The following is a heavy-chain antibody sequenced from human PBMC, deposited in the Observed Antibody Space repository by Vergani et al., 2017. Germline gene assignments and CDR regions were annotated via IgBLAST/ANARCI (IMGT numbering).Heavy chain of an antibody. CDR2: ISWNSGAV. V-gene: IGHV3-9*01. D-gene: IGHD5-12*01. CDR3: TKGSVYYHDSAGHGYDPYTGFDL. CDR1: GITFWKFG. Sequence: EVDLVESGGGLAQHGGSLRLSCEASGITFWKFGMHWVRQGPGKGLEWVPGISWNSGAVDYADSVRGRFTISRDNAKNSLFLEMNSLRFEDTAVYFCTKGSVYYHDSAGHGYDPYTGFDLWGQGTLVTVSS. J-gene: IGHJ3*01.